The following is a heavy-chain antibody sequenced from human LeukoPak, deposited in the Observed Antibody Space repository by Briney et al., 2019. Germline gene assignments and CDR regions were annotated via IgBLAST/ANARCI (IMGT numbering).Heavy chain of an antibody. V-gene: IGHV3-11*04. D-gene: IGHD3-3*01. CDR2: ITNSGRST. CDR3: AREASGYYHVFDS. J-gene: IGHJ4*02. CDR1: GFSLSTYF. Sequence: PGGSLRLSCEASGFSLSTYFISWIRQALGKGLEWVSYITNSGRSTKYADAVKGRFTISRDSTKQSVYLEMTDLRAEDTAVYYCAREASGYYHVFDSWGQGTLVTVSS.